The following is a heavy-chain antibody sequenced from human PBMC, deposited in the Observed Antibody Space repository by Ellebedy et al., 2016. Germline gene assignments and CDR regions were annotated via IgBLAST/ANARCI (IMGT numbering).Heavy chain of an antibody. J-gene: IGHJ4*02. V-gene: IGHV1-69*13. CDR3: AAERGTAVANPDS. Sequence: SVKVSXXASGYTFTTYGVSWVRQAPGQGLEWMGGIIPVFGVAYYAQSFQGRVTITADESTRTGYMELSSLTSEDTAVYFCAAERGTAVANPDSWGQGTLVTVSS. CDR2: IIPVFGVA. CDR1: GYTFTTYG. D-gene: IGHD6-19*01.